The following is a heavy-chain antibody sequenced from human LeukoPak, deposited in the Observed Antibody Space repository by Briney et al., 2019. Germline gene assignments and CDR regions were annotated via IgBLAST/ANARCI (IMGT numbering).Heavy chain of an antibody. V-gene: IGHV4-4*07. D-gene: IGHD5-18*01. J-gene: IGHJ4*02. CDR3: ARGRDVDTAMGD. CDR2: VFTRGST. Sequence: SETLSLTCTVSGGSISSYYWSWIRQPAGKGLEWIGRVFTRGSTNYNPSLKSRVTISVDTSKNQFSLKLISVTAADTAVYYCARGRDVDTAMGDWGQGTLVTVSS. CDR1: GGSISSYY.